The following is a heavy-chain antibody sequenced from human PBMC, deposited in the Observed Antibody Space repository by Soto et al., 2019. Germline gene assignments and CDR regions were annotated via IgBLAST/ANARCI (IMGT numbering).Heavy chain of an antibody. D-gene: IGHD6-6*01. V-gene: IGHV3-33*01. J-gene: IGHJ6*02. CDR3: ASDNSSSYYDYYGMDV. CDR1: GFSFSSYA. Sequence: GVSLRLSCSASGFSFSSYAMHWVRQAPGKGLEWVAVIWNDGTKKYYADSVKGRFAISRDNSKNIFYLQVSSLRAEDAALYYCASDNSSSYYDYYGMDVWGQGTTVTVSS. CDR2: IWNDGTKK.